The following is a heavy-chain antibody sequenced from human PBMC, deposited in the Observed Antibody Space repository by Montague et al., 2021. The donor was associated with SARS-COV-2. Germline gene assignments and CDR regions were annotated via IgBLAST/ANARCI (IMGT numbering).Heavy chain of an antibody. CDR3: AKDPHYDFWSGYYFDY. D-gene: IGHD3-3*01. J-gene: IGHJ4*02. CDR2: IYSGGSST. V-gene: IGHV3-23*03. CDR1: GFTFSNYA. Sequence: SLRLSCAASGFTFSNYAMSWVRPAPGKGLEWVSVIYSGGSSTYYADSVKGRFTISRDNSKNTLYLQMNSLRAEDTAVYYCAKDPHYDFWSGYYFDYWGQGTLVTVSS.